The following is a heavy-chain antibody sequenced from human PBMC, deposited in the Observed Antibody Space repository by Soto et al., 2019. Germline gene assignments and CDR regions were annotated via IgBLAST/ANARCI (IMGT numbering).Heavy chain of an antibody. V-gene: IGHV3-23*01. J-gene: IGHJ1*01. CDR3: AKDANYYDSSGATFQH. D-gene: IGHD3-22*01. Sequence: GGSLRLSCAASGFTFSSCAMSWVRQAPGKGLEWVSAISGSGGSTYYADSVKGRFTISRDNSKNTLYLQMNSLRAEDTAVYYCAKDANYYDSSGATFQHWGQGTLVTVSS. CDR1: GFTFSSCA. CDR2: ISGSGGST.